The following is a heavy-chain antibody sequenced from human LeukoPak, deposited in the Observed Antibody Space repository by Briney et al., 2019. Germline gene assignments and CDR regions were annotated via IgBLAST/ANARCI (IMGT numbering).Heavy chain of an antibody. J-gene: IGHJ4*02. CDR1: GFTFSSYW. V-gene: IGHV3-74*01. CDR3: TSARTGTTPRY. D-gene: IGHD1-1*01. Sequence: PGGSLRLSCAASGFTFSSYWMHWVRQAPGKGLVWVSRINSDGSSTSYADSVKGRFTISRDNAKNTLYLQMNSLRAEDTAVYYCTSARTGTTPRYWGQGTLVTVSS. CDR2: INSDGSST.